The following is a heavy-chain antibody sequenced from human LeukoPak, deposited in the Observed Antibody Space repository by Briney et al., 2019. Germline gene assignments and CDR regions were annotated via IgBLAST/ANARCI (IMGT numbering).Heavy chain of an antibody. J-gene: IGHJ4*02. D-gene: IGHD3-3*01. CDR1: GYTFTGYY. V-gene: IGHV1-2*02. CDR2: INPNSGGT. Sequence: ASVKVSCKASGYTFTGYYMHWVRQAPGQGLEWMGWINPNSGGTNYAQKFQRRVTMTRDTSISTAYVELSRLRSDDTAVYYCARALYDFWSGYYKDFGYWGQGTLVTVSS. CDR3: ARALYDFWSGYYKDFGY.